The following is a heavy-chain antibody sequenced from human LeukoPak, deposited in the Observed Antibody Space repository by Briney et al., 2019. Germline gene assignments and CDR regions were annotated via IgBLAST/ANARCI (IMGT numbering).Heavy chain of an antibody. V-gene: IGHV4-59*08. CDR2: IYYSGST. D-gene: IGHD1-1*01. J-gene: IGHJ4*02. Sequence: KSSETLSLTCTVSGGSISTYYWSWIRQPPGKGLEWIGHIYYSGSTNYNPSLKSRVTISVDTSKHQFSLKLSSVTAADTAMYYCARHPNWNDARAGYWGQGTLVTVSS. CDR3: ARHPNWNDARAGY. CDR1: GGSISTYY.